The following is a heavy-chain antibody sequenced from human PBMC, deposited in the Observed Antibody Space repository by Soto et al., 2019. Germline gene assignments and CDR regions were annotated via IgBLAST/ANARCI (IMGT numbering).Heavy chain of an antibody. J-gene: IGHJ6*02. CDR2: INHSGST. CDR3: ARGSSGWRYYYYGMDV. Sequence: PSETLSLTCAVYGGSFSGYYWSWIRQPPGKGLEWIGEINHSGSTNYNPSLKSRVTISVDTSKNQFSLKLSSVTAADTAVYYCARGSSGWRYYYYGMDVWGQGTTVTVSS. V-gene: IGHV4-34*01. CDR1: GGSFSGYY. D-gene: IGHD6-19*01.